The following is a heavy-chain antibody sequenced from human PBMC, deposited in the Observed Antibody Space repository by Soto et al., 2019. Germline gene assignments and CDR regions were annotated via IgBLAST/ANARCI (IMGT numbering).Heavy chain of an antibody. CDR3: ARDPTRITIFGVVTSDAYYYYGMDV. CDR1: GYTFTSYG. J-gene: IGHJ6*02. CDR2: ISAYNGNT. V-gene: IGHV1-18*01. D-gene: IGHD3-3*01. Sequence: ASVKVSCKASGYTFTSYGISWVRQAPGQGLEWMGWISAYNGNTNYAQKLQGRVTMTTDTSTSTAYMELRSLRSDDTAVYYCARDPTRITIFGVVTSDAYYYYGMDVPGQGTTVTVS.